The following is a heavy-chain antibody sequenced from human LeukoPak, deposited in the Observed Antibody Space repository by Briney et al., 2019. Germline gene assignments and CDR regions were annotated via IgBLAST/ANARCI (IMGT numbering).Heavy chain of an antibody. D-gene: IGHD1-26*01. V-gene: IGHV1-69*05. CDR3: ARETPPYSGSYFY. Sequence: ASVKVSCKASGYTFTSYDINWVRQAPGQGLEWMGGIIPIFGTANYAQKFQGRVTITTDESTSTAYMELSSLRSEDTAVYYCARETPPYSGSYFYWGQGTLVTVSS. CDR2: IIPIFGTA. J-gene: IGHJ4*02. CDR1: GYTFTSYD.